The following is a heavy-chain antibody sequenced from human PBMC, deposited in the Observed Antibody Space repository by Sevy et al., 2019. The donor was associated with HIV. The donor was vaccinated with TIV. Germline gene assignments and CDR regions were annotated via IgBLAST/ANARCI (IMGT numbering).Heavy chain of an antibody. D-gene: IGHD5-12*01. CDR3: SMEDGYNYCDY. Sequence: GGSLRLSCPASGFTLNKAWMNWVRQAPGKGLEWVGRIKSETDGGTTDYAEPVKGRFSISRDDSKNTLYLQMNSLKIEDTAVYYCSMEDGYNYCDYWGQGALVTVSS. J-gene: IGHJ4*02. CDR1: GFTLNKAW. V-gene: IGHV3-15*07. CDR2: IKSETDGGTT.